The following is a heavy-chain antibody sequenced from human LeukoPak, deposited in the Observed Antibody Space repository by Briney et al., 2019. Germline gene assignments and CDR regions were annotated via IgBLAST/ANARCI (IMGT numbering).Heavy chain of an antibody. J-gene: IGHJ3*01. CDR2: IYYSGSI. CDR3: ARDRVDYVRGSFRRHIDAFDL. V-gene: IGHV4-59*01. CDR1: GGSTGSYY. D-gene: IGHD3-16*02. Sequence: KPSETLSLTCSVSGGSTGSYYWSWIRQPPGKGLEYIGYIYYSGSINYNPSLKSRVTISIDTAKNQFSLKLSSVTAADTAVYYCARDRVDYVRGSFRRHIDAFDLWGQGTRVTVSS.